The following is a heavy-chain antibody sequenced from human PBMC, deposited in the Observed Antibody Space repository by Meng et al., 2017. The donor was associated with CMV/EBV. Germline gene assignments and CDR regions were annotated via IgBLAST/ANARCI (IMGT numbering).Heavy chain of an antibody. Sequence: CTVSGGSISSYYWSWIRQPPGKGLEWIGYIYYSGSTNYNPSLKSRVTISVDTSKNQFSLKLSSVTAADTAVYYCARGGRYQLLFSYYYYGMDVWGQGTTVTVSS. V-gene: IGHV4-59*01. CDR3: ARGGRYQLLFSYYYYGMDV. J-gene: IGHJ6*02. D-gene: IGHD2-2*01. CDR2: IYYSGST. CDR1: GGSISSYY.